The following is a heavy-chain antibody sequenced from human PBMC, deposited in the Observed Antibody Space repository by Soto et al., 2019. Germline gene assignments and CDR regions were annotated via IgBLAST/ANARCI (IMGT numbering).Heavy chain of an antibody. CDR2: MSHSGGT. J-gene: IGHJ3*02. CDR1: GGFVSSGSYY. D-gene: IGHD1-1*01. V-gene: IGHV4-34*01. Sequence: QVQLQQWGAGLLKPSETLSLTCAVYGGFVSSGSYYWSWIRQPPGKGLEWIGAMSHSGGTHFNPSLKSRVPISVATSKNQFYLKMSSVTAADTALYYCARVERGTATTVVDAFDIWGPGTMVTVSS. CDR3: ARVERGTATTVVDAFDI.